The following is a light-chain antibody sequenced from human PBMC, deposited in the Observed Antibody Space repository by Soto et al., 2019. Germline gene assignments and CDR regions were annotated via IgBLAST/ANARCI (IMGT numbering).Light chain of an antibody. Sequence: QSVLTQPPSVSGAPGQRVTISCTGSSSNVGAGSDVHWYQQLPGTAPKLLIYINNNRPSGVPDRFSGSKSGTSASLAISGLQAEDEAHYYCAAWDDTLNAWVFGGGTKLTVL. J-gene: IGLJ3*02. CDR1: SSNVGAGSD. V-gene: IGLV1-40*01. CDR3: AAWDDTLNAWV. CDR2: INN.